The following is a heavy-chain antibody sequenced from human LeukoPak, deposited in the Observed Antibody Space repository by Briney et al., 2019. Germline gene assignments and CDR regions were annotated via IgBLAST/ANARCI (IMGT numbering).Heavy chain of an antibody. CDR1: GFTLSSYS. CDR3: ARDSSPVYYFDY. D-gene: IGHD6-13*01. V-gene: IGHV3-21*01. CDR2: ISSSSYI. J-gene: IGHJ4*02. Sequence: GGSLRLSCAASGFTLSSYSMNWVRQAPGKGLEWVSSISSSSYIYYADSVKGRFTISRDNAKNSLYLQMNSLRAEDTAVYYCARDSSPVYYFDYWGQGTLVTVSS.